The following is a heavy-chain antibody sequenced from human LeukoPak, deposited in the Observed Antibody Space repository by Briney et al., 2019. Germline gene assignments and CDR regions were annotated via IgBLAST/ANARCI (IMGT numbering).Heavy chain of an antibody. Sequence: PGGSLRLSCAASGFTFSSYAMHWVRQAPGKGLEWVAVISYDGSNKYYADSVKGRFTISKDNSKNTLYLQMNSLRAEDTAVYYCARQIGGEVFSSSWRRGTDYFDYWGQGTLVTVSS. V-gene: IGHV3-30-3*01. CDR1: GFTFSSYA. D-gene: IGHD6-13*01. CDR2: ISYDGSNK. CDR3: ARQIGGEVFSSSWRRGTDYFDY. J-gene: IGHJ4*02.